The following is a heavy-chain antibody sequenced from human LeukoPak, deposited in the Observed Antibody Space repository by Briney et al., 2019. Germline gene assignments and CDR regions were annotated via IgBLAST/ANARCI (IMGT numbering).Heavy chain of an antibody. J-gene: IGHJ4*02. V-gene: IGHV1-46*04. CDR2: IKPHDCST. CDR3: ARNNVGSSGWTGLGF. CDR1: GDTFTSQY. Sequence: ASVKVSCRTFGDTFTSQYIQWVRQAPGQGLELMELIKPHDCSTFYAQSLQGRVTLTRDTSTRTVYMDLSSLRSEDTAIYFCARNNVGSSGWTGLGFWGQGTLVTVSS. D-gene: IGHD6-19*01.